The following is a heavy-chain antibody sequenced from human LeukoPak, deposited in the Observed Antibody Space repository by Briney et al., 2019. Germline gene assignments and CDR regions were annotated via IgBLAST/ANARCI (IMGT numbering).Heavy chain of an antibody. CDR3: ARAYSSSWYWNWFDP. J-gene: IGHJ5*02. D-gene: IGHD6-13*01. V-gene: IGHV4-59*08. CDR1: GGSISSYY. Sequence: PSETLSLTCTVSGGSISSYYWSWIRQPPGKGLEWIGYIYYRGSTNYNPSLKSRVTISVDTSKNQFSLKLNSVTAADTALYYCARAYSSSWYWNWFDPWGQGTLVTVSS. CDR2: IYYRGST.